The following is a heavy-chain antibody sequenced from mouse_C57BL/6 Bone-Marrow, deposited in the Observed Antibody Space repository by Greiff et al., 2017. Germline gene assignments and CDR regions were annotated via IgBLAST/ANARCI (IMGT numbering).Heavy chain of an antibody. CDR1: GYTFTSYW. CDR3: ARPYCGNDWYFDV. J-gene: IGHJ1*03. Sequence: VQLQQPGAELVKPGASVKMSCKASGYTFTSYWITWVKQRPGQGLEWIGDIYPGSGSTNYNEKFKSKATLTVDTSSSTAYMQLSSLTSEDSAVYYCARPYCGNDWYFDVWGRGTTVTVSS. D-gene: IGHD2-10*01. V-gene: IGHV1-55*01. CDR2: IYPGSGST.